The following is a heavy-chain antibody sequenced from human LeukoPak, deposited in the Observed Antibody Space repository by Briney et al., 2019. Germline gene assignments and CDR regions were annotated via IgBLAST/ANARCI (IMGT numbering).Heavy chain of an antibody. V-gene: IGHV4-38-2*01. CDR3: ARGTTFFDY. CDR2: IYHSGST. J-gene: IGHJ4*02. CDR1: GYSISSGYY. D-gene: IGHD1-1*01. Sequence: SETLSLTCAVSGYSISSGYYWGWLRQPPGKGLEWIGSIYHSGSTYYNPSLKSRVTISVDTSKNQFSLKLSSVTAADTAVYYCARGTTFFDYWGQGTLVTVSS.